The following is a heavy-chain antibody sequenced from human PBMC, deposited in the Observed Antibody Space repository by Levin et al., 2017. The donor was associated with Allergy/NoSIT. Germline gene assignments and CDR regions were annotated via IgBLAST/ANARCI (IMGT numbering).Heavy chain of an antibody. CDR2: INWNGGST. Sequence: SGGSLRLSCAASGFTFDDYGMSWVRQAPGKGLEWVSGINWNGGSTGYADSVKGRFTISRDNAKNSLYLQMNSLRAEDTALYHCARDGYSYGEPWPNWFDPWGQGTLVTVSS. V-gene: IGHV3-20*01. CDR1: GFTFDDYG. CDR3: ARDGYSYGEPWPNWFDP. D-gene: IGHD5-18*01. J-gene: IGHJ5*02.